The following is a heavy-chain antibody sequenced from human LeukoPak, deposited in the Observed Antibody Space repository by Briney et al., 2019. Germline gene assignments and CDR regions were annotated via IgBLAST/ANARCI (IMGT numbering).Heavy chain of an antibody. V-gene: IGHV3-74*01. CDR3: ARVGGSFHWFDP. J-gene: IGHJ5*02. D-gene: IGHD1-26*01. CDR2: INSDGSST. CDR1: GFTFSSYW. Sequence: PGGSLRLSCAASGFTFSSYWMHWVRQAPGKGLVWVSRINSDGSSTSYADSVKGRFTISRDHAKNTLYLQMNSLRAEDTAVYYCARVGGSFHWFDPWGQGTLVTVSS.